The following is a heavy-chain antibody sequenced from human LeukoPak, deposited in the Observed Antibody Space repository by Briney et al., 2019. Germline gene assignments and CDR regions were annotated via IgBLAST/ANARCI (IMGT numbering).Heavy chain of an antibody. CDR2: INPNSGGT. J-gene: IGHJ6*02. D-gene: IGHD3-9*01. Sequence: ASVKVSCKASGYTFTGYYMHWVRQAPGQGLEWMGWINPNSGGTNYAQKFQGRVTMTRDTSISTAYMGLSRLRSDDTAVYYCARSLRPRYFDTTGGPYGMDVWGQGTTVTVSS. V-gene: IGHV1-2*02. CDR1: GYTFTGYY. CDR3: ARSLRPRYFDTTGGPYGMDV.